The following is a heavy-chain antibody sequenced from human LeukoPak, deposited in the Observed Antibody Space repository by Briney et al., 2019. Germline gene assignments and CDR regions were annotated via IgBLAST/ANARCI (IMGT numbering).Heavy chain of an antibody. V-gene: IGHV3-48*03. CDR1: GFTFSSSE. D-gene: IGHD3-16*02. Sequence: GGSLRLSCVASGFTFSSSEMNWVRQAPGKGLEWMSYIATSDTTTHYADSVRGRFTISRVNAKNSVYLQMNSLRAEDTAVYYCAKSRVSYRLNALDYWGQGTLATVSS. J-gene: IGHJ4*02. CDR2: IATSDTTT. CDR3: AKSRVSYRLNALDY.